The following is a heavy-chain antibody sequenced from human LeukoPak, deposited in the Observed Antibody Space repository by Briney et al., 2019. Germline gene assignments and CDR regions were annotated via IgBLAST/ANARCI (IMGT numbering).Heavy chain of an antibody. CDR2: SNPSGGRT. CDR1: GYTFTNYY. Sequence: ASVKVSCKASGYTFTNYYMHWVRQAPGHGLVWVGVSNPSGGRTTYAQKFQGRVTMTRDTSTSTVYMELSSLRSEDTAVYYCTRELGGSYFDYWGQGTLVTVSS. D-gene: IGHD4-23*01. CDR3: TRELGGSYFDY. J-gene: IGHJ4*02. V-gene: IGHV1-46*01.